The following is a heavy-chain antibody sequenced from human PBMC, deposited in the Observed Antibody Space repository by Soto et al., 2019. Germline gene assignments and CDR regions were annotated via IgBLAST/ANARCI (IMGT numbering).Heavy chain of an antibody. J-gene: IGHJ4*02. Sequence: EVQLVESGGGLIQPGGSLRLSCAVSGFTVSNNYMSWVRQAPGKGLEGVSVIYSGGYTAYGDSVKGRFTISRDNSKNTLILQIKSPGAGDPACYYGATQPGGGGYWGQGTLVTVSS. D-gene: IGHD3-10*01. V-gene: IGHV3-53*01. CDR1: GFTVSNNY. CDR2: IYSGGYT. CDR3: ATQPGGGGY.